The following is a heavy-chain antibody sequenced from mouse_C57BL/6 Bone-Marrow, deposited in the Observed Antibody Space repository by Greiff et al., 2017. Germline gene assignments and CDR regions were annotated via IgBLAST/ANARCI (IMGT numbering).Heavy chain of an antibody. CDR2: ILPGSGST. V-gene: IGHV1-9*01. Sequence: VMLVESGAELMKPGASVKLSCKATGYTFTGYWIEWVKQRPGHGLEWIGEILPGSGSTNYNEKFKGKATFTADPSSNTAYMQLSSLKTEDSAIYYCARWGYSNWAYWGQGTLVTVSA. J-gene: IGHJ3*01. CDR3: ARWGYSNWAY. CDR1: GYTFTGYW. D-gene: IGHD2-5*01.